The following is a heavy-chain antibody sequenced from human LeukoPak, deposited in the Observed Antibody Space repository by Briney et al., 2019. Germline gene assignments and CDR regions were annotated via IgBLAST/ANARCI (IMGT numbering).Heavy chain of an antibody. CDR2: IYSGGST. CDR3: ARSVHYQQDAFDI. J-gene: IGHJ3*02. D-gene: IGHD2-2*01. CDR1: GFTVSSNY. Sequence: PGGSLRLSCAASGFTVSSNYMSWVRQAPGKGLEWVSVIYSGGSTYYADSVKGRFTISRDNSKNTLYLQMNSLRAEDTAVYYCARSVHYQQDAFDIWGQGTMVTVSS. V-gene: IGHV3-66*01.